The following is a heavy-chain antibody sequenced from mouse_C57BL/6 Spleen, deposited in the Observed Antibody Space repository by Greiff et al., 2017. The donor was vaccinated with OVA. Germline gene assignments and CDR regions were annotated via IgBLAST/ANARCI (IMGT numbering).Heavy chain of an antibody. CDR2: ISDGGSYT. J-gene: IGHJ3*01. CDR3: ARFYYGNFEGFAY. Sequence: EVKLVESGGGLVKPGGSLKLSCAASGFTFSSYAMSWVRQTPEKRLEWVATISDGGSYTYYPDNVKGRFTISRDNAKNNLYLQMSHLKSEDTAMYYCARFYYGNFEGFAYWGQGTLVTVSA. CDR1: GFTFSSYA. D-gene: IGHD2-1*01. V-gene: IGHV5-4*03.